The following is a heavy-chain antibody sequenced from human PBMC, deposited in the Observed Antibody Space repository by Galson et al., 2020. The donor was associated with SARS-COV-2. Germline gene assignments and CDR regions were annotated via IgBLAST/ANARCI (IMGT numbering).Heavy chain of an antibody. D-gene: IGHD3-22*01. CDR2: IAYNGAT. CDR1: GGSIYNYF. V-gene: IGHV4-59*08. CDR3: ARSLRSGYVSGVHY. Sequence: ETSETLSLTCTVSGGSIYNYFWTWIRQTPGKGLEWIGYIAYNGATRYTPSLKSRVTISLDTSENQFSLKLRSVTAADTAVYFCARSLRSGYVSGVHYWGQGSLVTVSS. J-gene: IGHJ4*02.